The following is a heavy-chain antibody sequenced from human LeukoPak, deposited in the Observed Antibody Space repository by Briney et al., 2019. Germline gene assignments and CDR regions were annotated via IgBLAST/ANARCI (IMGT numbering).Heavy chain of an antibody. J-gene: IGHJ4*02. CDR2: ITSTGSAT. Sequence: GVSLRLSCAASAFTFGSYNMIWVRQAPGKGLEWVSAITSTGSATYYADSVKGRFTISRDNSKNILYLQMDSLRVEDTAVYYCAKLSSGSYSDYWGQGTLVAVSS. D-gene: IGHD1-26*01. V-gene: IGHV3-23*01. CDR3: AKLSSGSYSDY. CDR1: AFTFGSYN.